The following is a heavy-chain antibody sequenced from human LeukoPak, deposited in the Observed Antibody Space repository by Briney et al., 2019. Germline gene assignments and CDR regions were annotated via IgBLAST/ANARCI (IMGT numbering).Heavy chain of an antibody. Sequence: SETLSLTCTVSGDAISTYYWNWIRQTPGKGLEWIGYISYGSTNYNPSLKSRVTISVDTSKNQFSLKLSSVTAADTAVYYCARARYYDFWSGHRYYFDYWGQGTLVTVSS. CDR2: ISYGST. D-gene: IGHD3-3*01. CDR1: GDAISTYY. CDR3: ARARYYDFWSGHRYYFDY. V-gene: IGHV4-59*08. J-gene: IGHJ4*02.